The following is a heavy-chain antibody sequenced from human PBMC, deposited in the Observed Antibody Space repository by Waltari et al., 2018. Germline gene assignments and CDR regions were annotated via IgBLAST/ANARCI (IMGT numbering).Heavy chain of an antibody. J-gene: IGHJ4*02. CDR3: ARDPDYYDSSGYYFEDY. CDR1: GFTFSSYG. V-gene: IGHV3-30*02. Sequence: QVQLVESGGGVVQPGGSLRLSCAASGFTFSSYGMHWVRQARGKGLEWVAFIRYDGSNKYYADSVKGRFTISRDNSKNTLYLQMNSLRAEDTAVYYCARDPDYYDSSGYYFEDYWGQGTLVTVSS. D-gene: IGHD3-22*01. CDR2: IRYDGSNK.